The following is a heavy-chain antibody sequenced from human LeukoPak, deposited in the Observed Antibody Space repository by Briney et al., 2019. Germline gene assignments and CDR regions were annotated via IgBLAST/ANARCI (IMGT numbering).Heavy chain of an antibody. J-gene: IGHJ4*02. CDR3: ARGVTTVTKRYYFDY. V-gene: IGHV4-38-2*02. CDR2: IYHSGST. Sequence: SETLSLTCTVSGYSISSGYYWGWIRQPPGKGLEWIGSIYHSGSTYYNPSLKSRVTISVDTSKNQFSLKLSSVTAADTAVYYCARGVTTVTKRYYFDYWGQGTLVTVSS. D-gene: IGHD4-17*01. CDR1: GYSISSGYY.